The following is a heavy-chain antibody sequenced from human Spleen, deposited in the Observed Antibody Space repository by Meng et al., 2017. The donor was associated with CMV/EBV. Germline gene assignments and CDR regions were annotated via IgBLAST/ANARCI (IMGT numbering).Heavy chain of an antibody. V-gene: IGHV4-34*01. Sequence: VQWKQEGERVLEPSETLTINSAVFGGCVSGYNWSWIRQPPGKGLEGIGEINHSGSTNYNPSLKSRVTISVDTSKNQFSLKLSSVTAADTAVYYCARGAGITRGGHLSYWGQGTLVTVSS. J-gene: IGHJ4*02. CDR1: GGCVSGYN. CDR3: ARGAGITRGGHLSY. CDR2: INHSGST. D-gene: IGHD3-10*01.